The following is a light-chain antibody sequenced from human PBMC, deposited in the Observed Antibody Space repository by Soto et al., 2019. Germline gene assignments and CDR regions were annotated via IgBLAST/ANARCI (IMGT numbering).Light chain of an antibody. J-gene: IGKJ5*01. V-gene: IGKV3-20*01. CDR1: QSISSD. Sequence: ELVLTQSPATLSVSPGERVTLSCRASQSISSDLAWYQQKPGQAPSLLIYGISSRPTAIPDRFSGSGSGTDFTLTISRLEPEDVAIYYCQQYGGSPRITFGQGTRLEIK. CDR2: GIS. CDR3: QQYGGSPRIT.